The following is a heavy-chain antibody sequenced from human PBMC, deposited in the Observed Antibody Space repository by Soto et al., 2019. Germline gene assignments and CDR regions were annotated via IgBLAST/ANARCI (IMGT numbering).Heavy chain of an antibody. CDR3: ARDLPQRHLAYYYGMDV. CDR1: GYNFTSYG. CDR2: ISSYNGNT. D-gene: IGHD2-2*01. V-gene: IGHV1-18*01. Sequence: APVQVSCKASGYNFTSYGISWVRQARGQGLEWMGWISSYNGNTNYAQKLQGRVTMTTDKSTRTAYMELISLRAEDTAVYYCARDLPQRHLAYYYGMDVWGQGTTVTVSS. J-gene: IGHJ6*02.